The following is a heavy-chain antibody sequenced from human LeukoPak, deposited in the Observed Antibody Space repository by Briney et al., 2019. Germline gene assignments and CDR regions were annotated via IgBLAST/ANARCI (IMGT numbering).Heavy chain of an antibody. V-gene: IGHV3-74*01. J-gene: IGHJ3*02. D-gene: IGHD2-15*01. CDR3: ARYCSGGSCYSPYTFDI. CDR2: INSDASIT. Sequence: QPGGSLRLSCAASGFPFSSYWMHWVRQAPGKGLVWVSRINSDASITNYADSVQGRFTISRDNAKNTLYLQMSSLSAEDTAVYYCARYCSGGSCYSPYTFDIWGQGTMVTVSS. CDR1: GFPFSSYW.